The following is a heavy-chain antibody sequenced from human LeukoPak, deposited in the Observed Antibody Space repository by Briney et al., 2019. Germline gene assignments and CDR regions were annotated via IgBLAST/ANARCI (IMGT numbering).Heavy chain of an antibody. CDR1: GGSFSGYY. V-gene: IGHV4-34*01. Sequence: SETLSLTCAVYGGSFSGYYWSWIRQPPGKGLEWIGEINHSGSTNYNPSLKSRVTISADTSKNQFSLKLNSVTAADTAVYYCARSASGYSYGDYWGQGILATVSS. D-gene: IGHD5-18*01. CDR2: INHSGST. CDR3: ARSASGYSYGDY. J-gene: IGHJ4*02.